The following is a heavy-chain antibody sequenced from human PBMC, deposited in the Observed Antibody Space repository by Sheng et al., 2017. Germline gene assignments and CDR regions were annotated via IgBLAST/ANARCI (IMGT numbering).Heavy chain of an antibody. V-gene: IGHV3-23*04. J-gene: IGHJ3*02. CDR2: ISGSGVST. CDR1: EFTFSTYA. Sequence: DVQLVESGGGLVQPGGSLRLSCAASEFTFSTYAMTWVRQAPGKGLEWVSGISGSGVSTYYADSVKGRFTISTDNSKNTLYLQMNSLSAEDTAIYYCAKSYYYDSSGYYIREGDAFDIWGQGTMVTVSS. CDR3: AKSYYYDSSGYYIREGDAFDI. D-gene: IGHD3-22*01.